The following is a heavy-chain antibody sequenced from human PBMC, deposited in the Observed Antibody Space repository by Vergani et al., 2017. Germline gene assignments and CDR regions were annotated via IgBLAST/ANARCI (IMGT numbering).Heavy chain of an antibody. CDR2: IYYSGST. V-gene: IGHV4-39*01. J-gene: IGHJ6*02. CDR1: GASIRSSNYY. D-gene: IGHD6-19*01. Sequence: QLQLQESGPGLVKPSATLSLTCSVSGASIRSSNYYWGWIRQPPGKGLEWIASIYYSGSTYYNPSLKSRVTISVDTSKNQFSLKLSSVTAADTAVYYCASRYSSGWYYIGGYYGMDVWGQGTTVTVSS. CDR3: ASRYSSGWYYIGGYYGMDV.